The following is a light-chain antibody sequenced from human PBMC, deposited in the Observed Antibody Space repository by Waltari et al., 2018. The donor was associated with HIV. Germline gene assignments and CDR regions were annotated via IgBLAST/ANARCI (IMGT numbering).Light chain of an antibody. CDR1: QSLLHSNGYNY. J-gene: IGKJ2*02. V-gene: IGKV2-28*01. CDR3: MQALQTPST. CDR2: LGS. Sequence: DIVMTQSPLSLPVTPGEPASISCGSSQSLLHSNGYNYLDWYLQKPGQSPQLLIYLGSNRASGVPDRFSGSGSGTDFTLKISRVEAEDVGVYYCMQALQTPSTFGQGTKLEIK.